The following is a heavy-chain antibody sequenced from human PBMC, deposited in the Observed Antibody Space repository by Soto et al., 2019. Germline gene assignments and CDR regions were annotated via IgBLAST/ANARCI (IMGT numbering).Heavy chain of an antibody. Sequence: QVQLVESGGGVVQPGRSLRLSCAASGFTFSSYGMHWVRQAPGKGLEWVAVISYDGSNKYYADSVKGRFTISRDNSKNTLYLQMNSLRAEDTAVYYCAKAHANYYSSGWYFPGYWGQGTLVTVSS. J-gene: IGHJ4*02. CDR3: AKAHANYYSSGWYFPGY. V-gene: IGHV3-30*18. D-gene: IGHD6-19*01. CDR2: ISYDGSNK. CDR1: GFTFSSYG.